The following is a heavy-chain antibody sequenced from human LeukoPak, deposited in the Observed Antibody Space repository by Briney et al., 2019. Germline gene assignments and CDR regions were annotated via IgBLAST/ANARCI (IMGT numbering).Heavy chain of an antibody. CDR3: ARGYCSSTSCYKGGDWFDP. D-gene: IGHD2-2*02. V-gene: IGHV1-69*05. J-gene: IGHJ5*02. Sequence: ASVKVSCKASGGTFSSYAISWVRQAPGQGLEWMGGIIPIFGTANYAQKFQGRVTITTDESTSTAYMELSSLRSEDTAVYYCARGYCSSTSCYKGGDWFDPWGQGTLVTVSS. CDR2: IIPIFGTA. CDR1: GGTFSSYA.